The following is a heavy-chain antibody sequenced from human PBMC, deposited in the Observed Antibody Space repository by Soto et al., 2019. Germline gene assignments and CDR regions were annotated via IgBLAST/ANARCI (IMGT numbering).Heavy chain of an antibody. CDR2: INHSGST. CDR3: ARWYRRNWFDP. CDR1: GGSFSGYY. Sequence: ASETLSLTCAVYGGSFSGYYWSWIRQPPGKGLEWIGEINHSGSTNYNPSLKSRVTISVDTSKNQFSLKLSSVTAADTAVYYCARWYRRNWFDPWGQGTLVTVSS. J-gene: IGHJ5*02. D-gene: IGHD1-20*01. V-gene: IGHV4-34*01.